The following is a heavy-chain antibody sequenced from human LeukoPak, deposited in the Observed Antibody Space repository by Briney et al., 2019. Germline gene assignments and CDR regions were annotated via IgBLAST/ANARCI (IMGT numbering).Heavy chain of an antibody. J-gene: IGHJ4*02. CDR3: ARRKKSDWNTIFDY. D-gene: IGHD1/OR15-1a*01. Sequence: GASVKVSCKASGYTFTGYYKHWVRQAPGQGLEWMGWINPNSGGTNYAQKFQGRVTMTRDTSISTAYMELSRLRSDDTAVYYCARRKKSDWNTIFDYWGQGTLVTVSS. CDR2: INPNSGGT. V-gene: IGHV1-2*02. CDR1: GYTFTGYY.